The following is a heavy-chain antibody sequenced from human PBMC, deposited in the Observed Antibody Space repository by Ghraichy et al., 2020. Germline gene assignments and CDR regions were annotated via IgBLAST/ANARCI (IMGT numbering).Heavy chain of an antibody. D-gene: IGHD3-16*01. CDR3: AHRLGYGLDV. J-gene: IGHJ6*02. CDR1: GFSLSSAGVG. Sequence: SGPTLVKPTQTLTLTCSCSGFSLSSAGVGVGWIRQPPGKALEWLALIYWDDAKRYSPFLDRRLTITKDTSKSQVVLTMTNMDPVDTATYYCAHRLGYGLDVWGQGTTVTVSS. CDR2: IYWDDAK. V-gene: IGHV2-5*02.